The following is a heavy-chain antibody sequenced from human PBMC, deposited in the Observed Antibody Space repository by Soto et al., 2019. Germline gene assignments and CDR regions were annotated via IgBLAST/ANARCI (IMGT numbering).Heavy chain of an antibody. D-gene: IGHD2-2*01. Sequence: ASVKVSCKASGYTFTSYGISWVRQAPGQGLEWMGWISAYNGNTNYAQKLQGRVTMTTDKSTSTAYMELSSLRSEDTAVYYCARVNCSSTSCYLYYYYGMDVWGQGTTVTVSS. CDR1: GYTFTSYG. CDR3: ARVNCSSTSCYLYYYYGMDV. V-gene: IGHV1-18*01. CDR2: ISAYNGNT. J-gene: IGHJ6*02.